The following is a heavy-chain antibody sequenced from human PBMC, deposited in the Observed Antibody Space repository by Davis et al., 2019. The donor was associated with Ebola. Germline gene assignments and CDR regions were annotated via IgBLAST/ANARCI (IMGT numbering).Heavy chain of an antibody. CDR1: GDSVSSAG. CDR2: TYYSSKWYN. D-gene: IGHD5-18*01. CDR3: ARDWLRGGLDV. V-gene: IGHV6-1*01. Sequence: HSQTLSLTCAISGDSVSSAGWNWIRQSPSRGLEWLGRTYYSSKWYNDYAVSVKSRITISPDTSKNQFSLQLNSVTPEDTALYFCARDWLRGGLDVWGEGTTVTV. J-gene: IGHJ6*02.